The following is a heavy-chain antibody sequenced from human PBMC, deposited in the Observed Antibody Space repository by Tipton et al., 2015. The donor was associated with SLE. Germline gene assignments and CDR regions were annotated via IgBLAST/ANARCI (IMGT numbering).Heavy chain of an antibody. D-gene: IGHD3-10*01. CDR2: IYYSGSS. CDR3: ARGSHVLLDY. CDR1: GGSISSHY. V-gene: IGHV4-59*11. Sequence: TLSLTCTVSGGSISSHYWTWIRQPPGKGLEWIGYIYYSGSSNYNPSLKSRVTISVDTSKNQFSLKLSSVTAADTAVYYCARGSHVLLDYWGQGTLVTVSS. J-gene: IGHJ4*02.